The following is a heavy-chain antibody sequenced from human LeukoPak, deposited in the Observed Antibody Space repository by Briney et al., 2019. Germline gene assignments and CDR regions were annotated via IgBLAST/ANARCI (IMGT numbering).Heavy chain of an antibody. CDR3: ANTYDYVWGRYSAFDY. J-gene: IGHJ4*02. CDR2: ISGSGGST. Sequence: GGTLRLSCAASGFTFSSYGMSWVRQAPGKGLEWVSAISGSGGSTYYADSVKGRFTISRDNSKNTLYLQMNSLRAEDTAVYYCANTYDYVWGRYSAFDYWGQGTLVTVSS. CDR1: GFTFSSYG. D-gene: IGHD3-16*01. V-gene: IGHV3-23*01.